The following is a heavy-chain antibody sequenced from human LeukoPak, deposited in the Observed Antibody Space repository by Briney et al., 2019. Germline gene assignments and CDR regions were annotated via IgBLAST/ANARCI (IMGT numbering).Heavy chain of an antibody. J-gene: IGHJ3*02. V-gene: IGHV4-39*07. CDR2: IFYSGST. CDR1: SGSISTSNYY. D-gene: IGHD5-18*01. Sequence: PSETLSLTCTVSSGSISTSNYYWGWVRQPPGKALEWIGNIFYSGSTYYSPSLKSRVTISVDTSKNQFSLKLSSVTAADTAVYYCARVLRGGYSYGGGAVLTPDAFDIWGQGTMVTVSS. CDR3: ARVLRGGYSYGGGAVLTPDAFDI.